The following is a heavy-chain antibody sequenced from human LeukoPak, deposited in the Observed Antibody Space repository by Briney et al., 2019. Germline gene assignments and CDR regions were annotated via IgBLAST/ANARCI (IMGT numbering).Heavy chain of an antibody. CDR3: ARDAGGDYYFDY. V-gene: IGHV3-30*02. J-gene: IGHJ4*02. CDR2: IRYDGSNK. Sequence: GGSLRLSCAASGFTFSSYGMHWVRQAPGKGLEWVAFIRYDGSNKYYADSVKGRFTISRDNSKNTLYLQMNSLRAEDTAVYYCARDAGGDYYFDYWGQGTLVTVSS. CDR1: GFTFSSYG. D-gene: IGHD2-21*02.